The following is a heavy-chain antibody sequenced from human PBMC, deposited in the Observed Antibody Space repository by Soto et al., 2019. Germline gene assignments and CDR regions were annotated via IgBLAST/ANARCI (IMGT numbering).Heavy chain of an antibody. CDR2: IYYSGST. CDR3: ASQGEYSSSALDY. Sequence: SETLSLTCTVSCGSISSSSYYWGWIRQPPGKGLEWIGSIYYSGSTYYNPSLKSRVTISVDTSKNQLSLKLSSVTAADTAVYYCASQGEYSSSALDYWGQGTLVTVSS. V-gene: IGHV4-39*01. CDR1: CGSISSSSYY. J-gene: IGHJ4*02. D-gene: IGHD6-6*01.